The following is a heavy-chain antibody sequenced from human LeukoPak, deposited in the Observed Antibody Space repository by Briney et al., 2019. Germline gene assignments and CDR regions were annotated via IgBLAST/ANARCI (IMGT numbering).Heavy chain of an antibody. V-gene: IGHV1-2*02. CDR1: GYTFTDYY. CDR2: INPNSGGT. J-gene: IGHJ4*02. CDR3: ARDSATGLHDY. Sequence: VSVKVSCKTSGYTFTDYYVHWVRQAPGQGLEWMGWINPNSGGTNYAQKFQGRVTMTRDASISTAYMELSRLRSDDTAIYFCARDSATGLHDYWGQGTLVTISS. D-gene: IGHD2-15*01.